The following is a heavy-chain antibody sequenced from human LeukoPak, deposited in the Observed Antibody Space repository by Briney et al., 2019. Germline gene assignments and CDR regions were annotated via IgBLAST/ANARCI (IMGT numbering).Heavy chain of an antibody. D-gene: IGHD6-6*01. CDR1: GGTFSSYA. V-gene: IGHV1-69*05. Sequence: ASVKVSCTASGGTFSSYAISWVRQAPGQGLEWMGGIIPIFGTANYAQKFQGRVTITTDESTSTAYMELSSLRSEDTAVYYCAIIAALRGSVDYWGQGTLVTVSS. CDR3: AIIAALRGSVDY. J-gene: IGHJ4*02. CDR2: IIPIFGTA.